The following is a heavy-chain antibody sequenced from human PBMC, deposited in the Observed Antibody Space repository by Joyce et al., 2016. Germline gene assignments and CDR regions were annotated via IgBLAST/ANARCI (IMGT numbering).Heavy chain of an antibody. Sequence: QVQLVQSGAEVKKSGASVKVSCKASGYTFTGLHIHWVRQALGQGLEWMGWINPNSCDTKYAQKLQGSVTMTRDTSITTAFLEVRRLTSDDTAVYYCAREVKALDVWGQGTTVTVSS. J-gene: IGHJ6*02. CDR1: GYTFTGLH. CDR2: INPNSCDT. V-gene: IGHV1-2*02. CDR3: AREVKALDV.